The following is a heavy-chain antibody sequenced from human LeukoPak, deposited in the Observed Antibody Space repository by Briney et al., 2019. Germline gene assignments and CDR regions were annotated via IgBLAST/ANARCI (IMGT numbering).Heavy chain of an antibody. Sequence: ASVKLSCKASGYTFTGYYIHWVRQAPGQGLEWMGWINPNSGGKNYAQKFQGRVTMTRDTSISTAYMDLSSLRSDDTAVYYCARETGDRDYNYFDYWGQGTLVTVSS. V-gene: IGHV1-2*02. CDR3: ARETGDRDYNYFDY. CDR1: GYTFTGYY. J-gene: IGHJ4*02. CDR2: INPNSGGK. D-gene: IGHD7-27*01.